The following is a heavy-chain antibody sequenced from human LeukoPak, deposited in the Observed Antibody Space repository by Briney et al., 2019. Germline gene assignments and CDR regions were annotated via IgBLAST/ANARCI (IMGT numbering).Heavy chain of an antibody. D-gene: IGHD3-22*01. CDR1: GGTFSSYA. V-gene: IGHV1-69*13. CDR3: ARGGYYYDSSGYSHLPDY. Sequence: SVTVSCKASGGTFSSYAFSWVRQAPGQGLEWMGGIIPIVGTTNYAQMFQGRVTITADESTSTAYMELSSLRSEDTAVYYCARGGYYYDSSGYSHLPDYWGQGTLVTVSA. CDR2: IIPIVGTT. J-gene: IGHJ4*02.